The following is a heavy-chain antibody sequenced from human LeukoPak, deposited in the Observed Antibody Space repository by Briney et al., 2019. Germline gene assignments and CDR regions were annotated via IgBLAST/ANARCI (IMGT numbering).Heavy chain of an antibody. CDR1: GYTFTGYY. V-gene: IGHV1-2*02. CDR3: AREVQIVGATYRKPYNWFDP. J-gene: IGHJ5*02. D-gene: IGHD1-26*01. CDR2: INPNSGGT. Sequence: ASVKVSCKASGYTFTGYYMHRVRQAPGQGLEWMGWINPNSGGTNYAQKFQGRVTMTRDTSISTAYMELSRLRSDDTAVYYCAREVQIVGATYRKPYNWFDPWGQGTLVTVSS.